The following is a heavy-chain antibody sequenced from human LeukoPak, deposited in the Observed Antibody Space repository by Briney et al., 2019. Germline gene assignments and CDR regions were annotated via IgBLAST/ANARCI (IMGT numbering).Heavy chain of an antibody. V-gene: IGHV4-38-2*02. CDR3: ARATWIQLWSR. D-gene: IGHD5-18*01. CDR2: IYHSGST. Sequence: SETLSLTCTVSGYSISSGYYWGWIRQPPGKGLEWIGSIYHSGSTYYNPSLKSRVTISVDTSKNQFSLKLSSVTAADTAVYYCARATWIQLWSRWGQGTLVTVSS. J-gene: IGHJ4*02. CDR1: GYSISSGYY.